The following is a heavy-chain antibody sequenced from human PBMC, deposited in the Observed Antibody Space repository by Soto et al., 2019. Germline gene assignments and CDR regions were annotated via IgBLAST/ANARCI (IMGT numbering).Heavy chain of an antibody. V-gene: IGHV4-38-2*01. CDR2: LYHIGST. CDR1: GYSISSGNY. D-gene: IGHD3-3*01. Sequence: PSETLSLTCAVSGYSISSGNYWAWIRQPPGRGLEWIGSLYHIGSTHYNTSLKSRVTISVDTSKNHFSLELSSVTAADTAVYYCARSGPSTAATGDFWSGYYPYYYYYGMDVWGQGTTVTVSS. J-gene: IGHJ6*02. CDR3: ARSGPSTAATGDFWSGYYPYYYYYGMDV.